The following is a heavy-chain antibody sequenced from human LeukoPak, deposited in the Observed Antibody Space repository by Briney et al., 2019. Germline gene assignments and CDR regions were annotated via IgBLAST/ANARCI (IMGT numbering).Heavy chain of an antibody. CDR2: INLSDGST. V-gene: IGHV1-46*01. CDR3: AASDTAMVIPHYYYYYGMDV. J-gene: IGHJ6*02. D-gene: IGHD5-18*01. CDR1: GYIFTTYY. Sequence: ASVKVSCKASGYIFTTYYIHWVRQAPGQGLEWMGIINLSDGSTSYAQKFQGRVTMIRDTSTSTAYMELSSLRSEDTAVYYCAASDTAMVIPHYYYYYGMDVWGQGTTVTVSS.